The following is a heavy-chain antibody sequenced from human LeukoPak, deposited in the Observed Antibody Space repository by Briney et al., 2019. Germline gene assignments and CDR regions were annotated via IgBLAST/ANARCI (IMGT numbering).Heavy chain of an antibody. Sequence: SVKVSCKASGGTFSSYAISRVRQAPGQGLEWMGGIIPIFGTANYAQKFQGRVTITADESTSTAYMELSSLRSEDTAVYYCARASYYYDSSGSAPPRRYYYYMDVWGKGTTVTISS. CDR1: GGTFSSYA. CDR2: IIPIFGTA. D-gene: IGHD3-22*01. CDR3: ARASYYYDSSGSAPPRRYYYYMDV. V-gene: IGHV1-69*13. J-gene: IGHJ6*03.